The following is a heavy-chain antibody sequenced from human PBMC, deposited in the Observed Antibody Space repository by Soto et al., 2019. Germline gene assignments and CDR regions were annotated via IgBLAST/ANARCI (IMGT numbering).Heavy chain of an antibody. V-gene: IGHV3-7*02. CDR2: IKPEGSDK. CDR1: GFSFYNYW. J-gene: IGHJ3*02. CDR3: ARGSSNAFDI. Sequence: EVQLVESGGGLVQPGESLRLSCAASGFSFYNYWMNWVRQAPGKGPEWVANIKPEGSDKNYVDSVKGRFTISRDNAKNSLFLQMNSLRAEDTAVYYCARGSSNAFDIWGQGTMVTVSS.